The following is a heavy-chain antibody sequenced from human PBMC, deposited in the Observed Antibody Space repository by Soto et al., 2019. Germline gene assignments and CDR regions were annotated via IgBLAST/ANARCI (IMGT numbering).Heavy chain of an antibody. CDR1: GFPFSSYS. CDR3: ARVSYYYYMDV. Sequence: EVQLVESGGGLVQPGGSLRLSCAASGFPFSSYSLNWVRQAPGKGLEWVSYISSGSTTIYYADSVKGRFTISRDNAKNSLYPQMNSLRAEDTALYYCARVSYYYYMDVWGKGTTVTVSS. D-gene: IGHD2-21*01. V-gene: IGHV3-48*01. CDR2: ISSGSTTI. J-gene: IGHJ6*03.